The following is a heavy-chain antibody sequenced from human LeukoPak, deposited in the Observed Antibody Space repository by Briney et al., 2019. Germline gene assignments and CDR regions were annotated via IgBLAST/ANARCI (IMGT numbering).Heavy chain of an antibody. Sequence: GGSLRLSCAASGFTFSRYAMSWVRQAPGKGLEWVSYISSSSSTIYYADSVKGRFTISRDNAKNSLYLQMNSLRDEDTALYYCARFDYGGNSGASIWGQGTMVTVSS. CDR2: ISSSSSTI. D-gene: IGHD4-23*01. CDR3: ARFDYGGNSGASI. V-gene: IGHV3-48*02. J-gene: IGHJ3*02. CDR1: GFTFSRYA.